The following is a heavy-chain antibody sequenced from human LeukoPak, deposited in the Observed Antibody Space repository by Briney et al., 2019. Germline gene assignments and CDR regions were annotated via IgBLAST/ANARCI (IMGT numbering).Heavy chain of an antibody. CDR3: ARGKQLVPGTYFDYYYYGMDV. CDR2: ISSNGGRT. J-gene: IGHJ6*02. V-gene: IGHV3-64*01. Sequence: PGGSLRLSCAAYGFRFSSYGMHWVRQVPGKGLEWVSGISSNGGRTYYANSVKDRFSMSRDKSKNTLYLQMGSLRGEDMGVYYCARGKQLVPGTYFDYYYYGMDVWGQGTSVTVSS. D-gene: IGHD6-13*01. CDR1: GFRFSSYG.